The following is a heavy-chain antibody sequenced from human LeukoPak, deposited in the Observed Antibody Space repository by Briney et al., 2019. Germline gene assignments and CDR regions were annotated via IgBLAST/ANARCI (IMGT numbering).Heavy chain of an antibody. V-gene: IGHV3-74*01. Sequence: GGSLRLSCAASGFTFSTYWMHWVRQAPGKGLVWVSHINTDGSSATYADSVKGRFTISRDNAKNTLYLQMNSLRVEDTAVYYCARALSTGGRIDYWGQGTLVTVSS. CDR3: ARALSTGGRIDY. D-gene: IGHD2-8*02. J-gene: IGHJ4*02. CDR1: GFTFSTYW. CDR2: INTDGSSA.